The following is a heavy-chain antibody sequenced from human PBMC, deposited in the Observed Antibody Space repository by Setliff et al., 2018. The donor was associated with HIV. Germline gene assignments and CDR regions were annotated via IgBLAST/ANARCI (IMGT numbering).Heavy chain of an antibody. V-gene: IGHV1-69*06. CDR3: AREVTAIRYFDY. Sequence: SVKVSCKASGGTFSSYAISWVRQAPGQGLEWMGGIIPICGTVNYAQKFQGRVTITADKSASTAYMELSSLRSEDTAVYYCAREVTAIRYFDYWGQGTLVTVSS. CDR2: IIPICGTV. J-gene: IGHJ4*02. CDR1: GGTFSSYA. D-gene: IGHD2-21*02.